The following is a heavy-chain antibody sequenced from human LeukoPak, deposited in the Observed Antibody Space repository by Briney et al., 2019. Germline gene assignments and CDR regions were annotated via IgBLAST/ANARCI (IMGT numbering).Heavy chain of an antibody. Sequence: ASVKVSCKASGYTFTSYGISWVRQAPGQGLEWMGWISAYNGNTNYAQKLQGRVTMTTDTSTSTAYMELRSLRSDDTAVYYCARWFGELGPAPEAAFDIWGQGTMVTVSS. CDR1: GYTFTSYG. CDR3: ARWFGELGPAPEAAFDI. D-gene: IGHD3-10*01. V-gene: IGHV1-18*01. CDR2: ISAYNGNT. J-gene: IGHJ3*02.